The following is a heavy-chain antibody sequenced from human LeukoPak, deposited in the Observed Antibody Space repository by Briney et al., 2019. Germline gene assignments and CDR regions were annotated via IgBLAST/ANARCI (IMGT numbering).Heavy chain of an antibody. D-gene: IGHD3-22*01. J-gene: IGHJ4*02. CDR1: GFTFSSYA. V-gene: IGHV3-30*04. Sequence: GGSLRLSCAASGFTFSSYAMHWVRQAPGKGLEWVAVISYDGSNKYYADSVKGRFTISRDNSKNTLYLQMNSLRAEDTAVYYCAKSMIVRFDYFDYWGQGTLVTVSS. CDR3: AKSMIVRFDYFDY. CDR2: ISYDGSNK.